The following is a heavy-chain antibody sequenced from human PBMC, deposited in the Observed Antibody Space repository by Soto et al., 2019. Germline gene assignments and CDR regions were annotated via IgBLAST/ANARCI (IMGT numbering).Heavy chain of an antibody. J-gene: IGHJ4*02. V-gene: IGHV3-66*01. CDR1: GFTVSSNY. CDR3: ANERAVAGKYYFDY. Sequence: EVQLVESGGGLVQPGGSLRLSCAASGFTVSSNYMSWVRQAPGKGLEWVSVIYSGGSTYYADSVKGRFTISRDNSKNTLYLQMNSLRAEDTAVYYCANERAVAGKYYFDYWGQGTLVTVSP. D-gene: IGHD6-19*01. CDR2: IYSGGST.